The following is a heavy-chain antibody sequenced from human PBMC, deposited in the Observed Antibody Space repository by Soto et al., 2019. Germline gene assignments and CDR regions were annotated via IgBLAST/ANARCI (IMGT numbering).Heavy chain of an antibody. J-gene: IGHJ6*02. D-gene: IGHD2-21*02. CDR1: GGSISSSSYY. CDR2: IYYSGST. Sequence: SETLSLTCTVSGGSISSSSYYWGWIRQPPGKGLEWIGSIYYSGSTYYNPSLKSRVTISVDTSKNQFSLKLSSVTAADTAVYYCARRAARGDYYYYYGMDVWGQGTTVTVSS. CDR3: ARRAARGDYYYYYGMDV. V-gene: IGHV4-39*01.